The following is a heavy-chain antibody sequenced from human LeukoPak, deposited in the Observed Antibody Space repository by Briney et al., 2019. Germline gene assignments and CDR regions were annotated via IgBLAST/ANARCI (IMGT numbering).Heavy chain of an antibody. Sequence: ASVKVSCKASGYTSTGYYMHWVRQAPGQGLEWMGRINPNSGGTNYAQKFQGRVTMTRDTSISTAYMELSRLRSDDTAVYYCARVGDVVVVAATDDAFDIWGQGTMVTVSS. CDR3: ARVGDVVVVAATDDAFDI. D-gene: IGHD2-15*01. V-gene: IGHV1-2*06. CDR1: GYTSTGYY. J-gene: IGHJ3*02. CDR2: INPNSGGT.